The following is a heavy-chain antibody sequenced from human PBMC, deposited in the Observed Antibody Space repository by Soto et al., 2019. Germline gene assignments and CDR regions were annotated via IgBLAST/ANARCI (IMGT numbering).Heavy chain of an antibody. Sequence: EVQLLESGGGSVQPGRSLRLSCEPSGFNFSDYGMSWVRQAPGKGLEWVSGISASGGSTFYADSVKGRFTISRDTSKNTLYLQMNRLRAEDTAVYYCAKDYGYRAAVPDLLFDYWGQGTPVTVSS. CDR1: GFNFSDYG. V-gene: IGHV3-23*01. CDR2: ISASGGST. J-gene: IGHJ4*02. D-gene: IGHD2-2*01. CDR3: AKDYGYRAAVPDLLFDY.